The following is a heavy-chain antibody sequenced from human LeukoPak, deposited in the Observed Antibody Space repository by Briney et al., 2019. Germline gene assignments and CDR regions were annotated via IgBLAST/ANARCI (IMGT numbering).Heavy chain of an antibody. D-gene: IGHD2-2*02. V-gene: IGHV4-59*01. CDR2: IYYSGST. Sequence: SETLSLTCTVSGGSISSYYWSWIRQPPGKGLEWIGYIYYSGSTNYNPSLKSRVTISVDTSKNQFSLKLSSVTAADTAVYYCAREVVPAAIHNWFDPWGQGTLVTVSS. J-gene: IGHJ5*02. CDR3: AREVVPAAIHNWFDP. CDR1: GGSISSYY.